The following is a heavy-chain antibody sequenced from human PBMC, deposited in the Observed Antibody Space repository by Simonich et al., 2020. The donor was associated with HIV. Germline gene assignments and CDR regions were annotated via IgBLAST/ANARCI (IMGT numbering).Heavy chain of an antibody. CDR1: GYTLTELS. V-gene: IGHV1-24*01. CDR2: VETEDGET. J-gene: IGHJ5*02. Sequence: QVQLVQSGAEVKKPGASGKVSCKVSGYTLTELSMHWGRQAPVKGLEWMGGVETEDGETIYAQKFQGRVTMTEDTSTDTAYMELSSLRSEDTAVYYCATVPYSNSFNWFDPWGQGTLVTVSS. CDR3: ATVPYSNSFNWFDP. D-gene: IGHD4-4*01.